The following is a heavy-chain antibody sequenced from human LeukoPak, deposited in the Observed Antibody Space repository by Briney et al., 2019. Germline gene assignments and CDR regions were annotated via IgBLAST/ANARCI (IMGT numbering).Heavy chain of an antibody. D-gene: IGHD6-19*01. J-gene: IGHJ4*02. CDR2: IIPILGIA. CDR3: ARDRVAVADYLDY. V-gene: IGHV1-69*04. Sequence: ASVKVSCKASGGTFSSYAISWVRQAPGQGLEWMGRIIPILGIANYAQKFQGRVTITADKPTSTAYMELSSLRSEDTAVYYCARDRVAVADYLDYWGQGTLVTVSS. CDR1: GGTFSSYA.